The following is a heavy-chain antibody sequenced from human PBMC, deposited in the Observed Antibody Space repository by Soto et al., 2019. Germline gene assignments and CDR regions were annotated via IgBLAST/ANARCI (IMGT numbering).Heavy chain of an antibody. V-gene: IGHV4-34*01. D-gene: IGHD3-9*01. CDR2: INHSGST. CDR3: ARGYYDILTGYSPLNY. Sequence: TLSLTCAVYGGSFSGYYWSCILQPPGKGLEWIGEINHSGSTNYNPSLKSRVTISVDTSKNQFSLKLSSVTAADTALYYCARGYYDILTGYSPLNYWGQGTLVTVSS. J-gene: IGHJ4*02. CDR1: GGSFSGYY.